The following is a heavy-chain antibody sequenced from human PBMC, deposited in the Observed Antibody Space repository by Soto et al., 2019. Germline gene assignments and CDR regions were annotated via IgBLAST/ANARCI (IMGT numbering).Heavy chain of an antibody. CDR1: GFTFSSYA. J-gene: IGHJ4*02. Sequence: GGSLILSCAASGFTFSSYAMSWVRQAPGKGLEWVSAISGSGGSAYYADSVKGRFTISRDNSKNTLYLQMNSLRAEDTAVYYCAKCRGGAAAGLDYWGQGTLVTVSS. V-gene: IGHV3-23*01. CDR2: ISGSGGSA. CDR3: AKCRGGAAAGLDY. D-gene: IGHD6-13*01.